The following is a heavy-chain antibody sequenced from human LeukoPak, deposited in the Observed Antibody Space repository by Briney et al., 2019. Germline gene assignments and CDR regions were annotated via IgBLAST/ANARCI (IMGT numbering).Heavy chain of an antibody. CDR2: IYSGDST. Sequence: GGSLRLSCAASGFTVSSNYMSWVRQAPGKGLEWVSVIYSGDSTYYADSVKGRFTISRDNSKNTLYLQMNSLRAEDTAVYYCARARWLQYYFDYWGQGTLVTVSS. CDR3: ARARWLQYYFDY. CDR1: GFTVSSNY. D-gene: IGHD5-24*01. V-gene: IGHV3-53*01. J-gene: IGHJ4*02.